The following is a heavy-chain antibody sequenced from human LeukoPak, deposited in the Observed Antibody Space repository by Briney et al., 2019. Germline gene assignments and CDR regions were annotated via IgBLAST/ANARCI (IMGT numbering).Heavy chain of an antibody. J-gene: IGHJ4*02. CDR3: ARGRPAHYFDS. CDR1: GFTVSSAY. V-gene: IGHV3-66*01. Sequence: GGSLRLSCAASGFTVSSAYLTWVRQAPGKGLEWLSVIYSGGYTYYADSVKGRFFISRDISENMVYLQMNSLSVEDTAVYFCARGRPAHYFDSWGPGTLVTVS. CDR2: IYSGGYT. D-gene: IGHD6-6*01.